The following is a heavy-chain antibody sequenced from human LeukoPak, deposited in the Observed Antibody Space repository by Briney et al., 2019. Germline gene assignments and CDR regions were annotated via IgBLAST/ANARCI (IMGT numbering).Heavy chain of an antibody. CDR2: IYPGDSDT. CDR1: GYSLTSYW. J-gene: IGHJ1*01. Sequence: GESLKISRKGSGYSLTSYWIGWVRQMPGKGLEWMGIIYPGDSDTRYSPSFQGQVTISVDKSISTAYLQWSSLKASDAAMYYCARQDYGYFQHWGQGTLVTVSS. D-gene: IGHD4-17*01. CDR3: ARQDYGYFQH. V-gene: IGHV5-51*01.